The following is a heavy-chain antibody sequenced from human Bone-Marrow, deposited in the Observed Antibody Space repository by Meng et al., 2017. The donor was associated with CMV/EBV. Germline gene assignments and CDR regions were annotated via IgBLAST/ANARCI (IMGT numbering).Heavy chain of an antibody. Sequence: SETLSLTCTVSGGSISSYYWSWIRQPPGKGLEWIGYIYYSGSTNYNPSLKSRITISVDTSKNQFSLKLSSVTAADTAVYYCARDSGVYGMDVWGQGTTVTVSS. D-gene: IGHD3-10*01. CDR2: IYYSGST. CDR1: GGSISSYY. CDR3: ARDSGVYGMDV. J-gene: IGHJ6*02. V-gene: IGHV4-59*01.